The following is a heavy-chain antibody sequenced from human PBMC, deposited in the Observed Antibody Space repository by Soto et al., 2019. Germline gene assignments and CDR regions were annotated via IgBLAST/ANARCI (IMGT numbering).Heavy chain of an antibody. CDR3: ARDLSYVVVAASSAEYFQH. CDR1: GYTFTSYG. D-gene: IGHD2-15*01. J-gene: IGHJ1*01. V-gene: IGHV1-18*01. Sequence: QVQLVQSGAEVKKPGASVKVSCKASGYTFTSYGISWVRQAPGQGLEWMGWISAYNGKTNYAQKLQGLVTMTTDTSTSPAYMELRSLRSDDTAVYYCARDLSYVVVAASSAEYFQHWGQGTLVTVSS. CDR2: ISAYNGKT.